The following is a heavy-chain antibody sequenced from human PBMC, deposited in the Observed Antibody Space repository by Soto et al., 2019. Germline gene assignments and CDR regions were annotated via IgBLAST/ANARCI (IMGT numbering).Heavy chain of an antibody. CDR1: GYSISSGYY. CDR3: ERVLAGERFDY. V-gene: IGHV4-38-2*01. Sequence: SETLSLTCAVSGYSISSGYYWGWIRQPPGKGLEWIGSIYHSGSTYYNPSLKSRVTISVDTSKNQFSLKLSSVTAADTAVYYCERVLAGERFDYWGQGTLVTVSS. J-gene: IGHJ4*02. D-gene: IGHD1-1*01. CDR2: IYHSGST.